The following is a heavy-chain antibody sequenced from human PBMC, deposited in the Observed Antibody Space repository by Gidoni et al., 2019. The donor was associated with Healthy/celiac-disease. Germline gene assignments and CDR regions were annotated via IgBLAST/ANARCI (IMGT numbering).Heavy chain of an antibody. J-gene: IGHJ5*02. V-gene: IGHV3-23*01. CDR1: GFTFSSYA. Sequence: AASGFTFSSYAMSWVRQAPGKGLEWVSAISGSGGSTYYADSVKGRFTISRDNSKNTLYLQMNSLRAEDTAVYYCAKDGLGGVVTRNNWFDPWGQGTLVTVSS. CDR3: AKDGLGGVVTRNNWFDP. D-gene: IGHD3-3*01. CDR2: ISGSGGST.